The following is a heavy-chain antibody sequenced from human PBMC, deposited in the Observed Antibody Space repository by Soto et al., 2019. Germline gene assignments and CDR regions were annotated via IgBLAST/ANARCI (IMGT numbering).Heavy chain of an antibody. CDR1: GYTFTSYG. J-gene: IGHJ4*02. V-gene: IGHV1-18*01. D-gene: IGHD3-3*01. CDR3: VRLRMTYYDFWSGYYGSYYFDY. Sequence: QVQLVQSGAEVKKPGASVKVSCKASGYTFTSYGISWVRQAPGQGLEWMGWISAYNGNTNYAQKLQGRVTMTTDTSTSTAYMELRSLRSDDTAVYYCVRLRMTYYDFWSGYYGSYYFDYWGQGTLVTVSS. CDR2: ISAYNGNT.